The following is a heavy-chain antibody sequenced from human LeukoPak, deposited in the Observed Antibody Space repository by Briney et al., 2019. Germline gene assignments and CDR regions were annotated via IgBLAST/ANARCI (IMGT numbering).Heavy chain of an antibody. V-gene: IGHV4-59*08. D-gene: IGHD4-17*01. J-gene: IGHJ4*02. CDR3: ARHRGTVTTPFDC. CDR1: GGSVGSYY. CDR2: ISYSGIT. Sequence: PSETLSLPCTVSGGSVGSYYRSWIRQPPEKGLEWIGYISYSGITNYKPSLKSRVTISVDTSKNQFYLKLSSVTAADTAVYYCARHRGTVTTPFDCWGQGTLVTVSS.